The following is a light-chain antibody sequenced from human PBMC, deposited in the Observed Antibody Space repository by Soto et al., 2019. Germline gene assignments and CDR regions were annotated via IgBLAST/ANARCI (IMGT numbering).Light chain of an antibody. Sequence: EIVLTQSPGTLSLSPGERATLSCRASQSVGSKLAWYRQTPGQPPRLLIYGASTRATDTPARFSGSGAGTDFTLTISRLEPEDFAVYYCLQFDHSPRTFGQGTRVAIK. CDR2: GAS. J-gene: IGKJ1*01. CDR3: LQFDHSPRT. CDR1: QSVGSK. V-gene: IGKV3-20*01.